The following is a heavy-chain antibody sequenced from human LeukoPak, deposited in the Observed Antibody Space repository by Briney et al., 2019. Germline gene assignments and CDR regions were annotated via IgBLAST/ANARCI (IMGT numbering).Heavy chain of an antibody. V-gene: IGHV3-43*01. CDR3: AKKGYGSRSGGAYFDY. D-gene: IGHD4-23*01. CDR1: GFTFTDYT. Sequence: GGSLRLSCAASGFTFTDYTMHWVRQAQGKGLEGVSLVNWDAATTYYADSVKGGFTISRDNSKNSLYLQMNSLRTEDTALYYCAKKGYGSRSGGAYFDYWGQGTLVTVSS. J-gene: IGHJ4*02. CDR2: VNWDAATT.